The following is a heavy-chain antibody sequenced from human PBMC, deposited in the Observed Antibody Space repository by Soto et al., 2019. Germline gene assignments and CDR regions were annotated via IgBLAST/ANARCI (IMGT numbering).Heavy chain of an antibody. D-gene: IGHD3-10*01. CDR3: ARDLVRGVDGNWFDT. CDR2: INSDGSST. V-gene: IGHV3-74*01. Sequence: GGSLRLSCAASGFTFSSYWMHWVRQAPGKGLVWVSRINSDGSSTSYADSVRGRFTISRDNAKNTLYLQMNSLRAEDTAVYYCARDLVRGVDGNWFDTWGQGTLVTVSS. J-gene: IGHJ5*02. CDR1: GFTFSSYW.